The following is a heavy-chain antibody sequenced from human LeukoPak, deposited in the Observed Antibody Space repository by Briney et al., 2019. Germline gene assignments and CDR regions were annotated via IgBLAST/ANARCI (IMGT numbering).Heavy chain of an antibody. D-gene: IGHD3-10*01. CDR3: ARDDLSTHYYGSGSYYKGPFDY. J-gene: IGHJ4*02. CDR2: ISSSSSTI. V-gene: IGHV3-48*01. CDR1: GFTFSSYS. Sequence: GGSLRLSCAASGFTFSSYSMNWVRQAPGKGLEWVSYISSSSSTIYYADSVKGRFTISRDDAKNSLYLQMNSLRAEDTAVYYCARDDLSTHYYGSGSYYKGPFDYWGQGTLVTVSS.